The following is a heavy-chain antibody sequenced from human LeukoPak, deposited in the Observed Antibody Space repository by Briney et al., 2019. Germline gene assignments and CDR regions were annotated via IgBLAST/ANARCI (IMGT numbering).Heavy chain of an antibody. V-gene: IGHV4-30-2*01. J-gene: IGHJ5*01. CDR1: GYAITSGGFS. Sequence: PSETLSLTCTVSGYAITSGGFSWNWIRQPPGKGLEWIGCIYDRGPAYYNPSLKSRFTISVDRPKNQFFLNVTSLTAADTAVYYCARSRQASGLFNSWGQGTLVIVSS. CDR3: ARSRQASGLFNS. D-gene: IGHD3-10*01. CDR2: IYDRGPA.